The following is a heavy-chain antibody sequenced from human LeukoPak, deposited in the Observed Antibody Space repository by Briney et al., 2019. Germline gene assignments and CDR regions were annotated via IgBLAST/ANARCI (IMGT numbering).Heavy chain of an antibody. J-gene: IGHJ4*02. V-gene: IGHV3-21*01. CDR2: ISGSSIYI. D-gene: IGHD3-22*01. CDR1: GFTFSTYS. Sequence: GGSLRLSCAASGFTFSTYSMNWVRQAPGKGLEWVSSISGSSIYIYYAVSVKGRFTISRDNAKNSLYLQMSSLRAEDTAVYYCARDPPYSDSSGYYYDYWGQGTLVTVSS. CDR3: ARDPPYSDSSGYYYDY.